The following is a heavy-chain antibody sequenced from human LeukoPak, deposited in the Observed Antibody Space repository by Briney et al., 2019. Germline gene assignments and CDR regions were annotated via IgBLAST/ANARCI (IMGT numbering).Heavy chain of an antibody. D-gene: IGHD3-3*01. Sequence: QPGGSLRLSCAASGFTFSIYAMSWVRQALGKGLEWVSAISGSGGSTYYADSVKGRFTISRDNSKNTLYLQMNSLRAEDTAVYYCAKDDYDFWSGYLFDYWGQGTLVTVSS. J-gene: IGHJ4*02. CDR1: GFTFSIYA. CDR3: AKDDYDFWSGYLFDY. CDR2: ISGSGGST. V-gene: IGHV3-23*01.